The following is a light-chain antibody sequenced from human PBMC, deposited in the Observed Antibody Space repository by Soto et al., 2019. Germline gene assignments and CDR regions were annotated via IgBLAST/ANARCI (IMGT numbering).Light chain of an antibody. V-gene: IGKV3-15*01. CDR3: KEYNIWLRT. Sequence: VSVKKRERATLSCRASQSVSSNLAWYQQKPGQAPRLLIYGASTRATGIPARFSGSGSGTEFTLTISSLQSEDFAVYYCKEYNIWLRTFSQ. CDR1: QSVSSN. J-gene: IGKJ1*01. CDR2: GAS.